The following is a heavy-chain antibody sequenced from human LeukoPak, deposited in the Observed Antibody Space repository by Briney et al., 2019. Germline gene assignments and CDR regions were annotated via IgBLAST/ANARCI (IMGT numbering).Heavy chain of an antibody. J-gene: IGHJ6*03. CDR3: ARDRGYSSSWYKDPYYYYYYMDV. V-gene: IGHV1-46*01. CDR2: INPSGGST. Sequence: GASVKVSCKASGYTFTSYYMHWVRQAPGQGLEWMGIINPSGGSTSYAQKFQGRVTMTRDMSTSTVYMELSSLRSEDTAVYYCARDRGYSSSWYKDPYYYYYYMDVWGKGTTVTVSS. D-gene: IGHD6-13*01. CDR1: GYTFTSYY.